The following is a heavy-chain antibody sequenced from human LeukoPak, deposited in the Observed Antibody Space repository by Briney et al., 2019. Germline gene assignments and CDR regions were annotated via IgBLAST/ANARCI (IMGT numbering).Heavy chain of an antibody. V-gene: IGHV3-21*01. D-gene: IGHD6-19*01. J-gene: IGHJ4*02. Sequence: PGGSLRLSCAASGFPFRSYSMNWVRQAPGKGLEWVSFISNIGNHVYYADSVKGRFTISRDNAKNSLYLQMNSLRAEDTAVYYCARVIRSSGWFPSRRSPGRVYLDYWGQGTLVTVSS. CDR1: GFPFRSYS. CDR3: ARVIRSSGWFPSRRSPGRVYLDY. CDR2: ISNIGNHV.